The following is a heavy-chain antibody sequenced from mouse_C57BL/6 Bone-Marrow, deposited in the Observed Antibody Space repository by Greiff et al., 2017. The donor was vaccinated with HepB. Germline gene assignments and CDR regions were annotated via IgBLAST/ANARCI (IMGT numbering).Heavy chain of an antibody. Sequence: DVHLVESGGGLVKPGGSLKLSCAASGFTFSSYAMSWVRQTPEKRLEWVATISDGGSYTYYPDNVKGRFTISRDNAKNNLYLQMSHLKSEDTAMYYCAREGRLPFAYWGQGTLVTVSA. V-gene: IGHV5-4*01. D-gene: IGHD1-1*01. CDR3: AREGRLPFAY. J-gene: IGHJ3*01. CDR2: ISDGGSYT. CDR1: GFTFSSYA.